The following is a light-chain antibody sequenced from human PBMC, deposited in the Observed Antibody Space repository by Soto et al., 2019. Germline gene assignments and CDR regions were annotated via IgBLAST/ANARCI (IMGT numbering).Light chain of an antibody. CDR2: GAS. V-gene: IGKV3-15*01. Sequence: EIVMTQCPATVSVSPGERATLSCRASQSVSSNLAWYQQKPGQAPRLLIYGASTRATGIPARFTGSGSGTEFTLTISSLQSEDFTVYYCQQYNNWPRWTFGQGTKVEIK. CDR3: QQYNNWPRWT. J-gene: IGKJ1*01. CDR1: QSVSSN.